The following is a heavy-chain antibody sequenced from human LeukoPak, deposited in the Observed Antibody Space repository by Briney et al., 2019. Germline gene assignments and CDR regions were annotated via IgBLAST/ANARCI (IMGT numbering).Heavy chain of an antibody. D-gene: IGHD3-22*01. V-gene: IGHV2-5*02. CDR3: AHSPDSSGYYYFDH. Sequence: GSGPTLVKPTQTLTLTCTFSGFSLSTSGVGVGWIRQPPGKALEWAAVIYWDDDRRYSPSLKSRVTITRDTSKNQVVLTMTNMDPGDTAIYYCAHSPDSSGYYYFDHWGQGTLVTVSS. CDR1: GFSLSTSGVG. J-gene: IGHJ4*02. CDR2: IYWDDDR.